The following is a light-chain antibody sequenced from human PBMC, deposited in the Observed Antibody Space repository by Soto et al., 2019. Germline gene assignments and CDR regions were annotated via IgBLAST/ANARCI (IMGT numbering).Light chain of an antibody. CDR2: DVN. CDR3: TSWTTSTTMI. J-gene: IGLJ2*01. Sequence: QSALTQPASVSGSPGQSITISCTGTRSDIGAYNFVSWYQQHPGEVPKLILYDVNVRPSGVSNRFSGSTSGNTASLTISGLQAEDEADYYCTSWTTSTTMIFGGGTEVTV. V-gene: IGLV2-14*03. CDR1: RSDIGAYNF.